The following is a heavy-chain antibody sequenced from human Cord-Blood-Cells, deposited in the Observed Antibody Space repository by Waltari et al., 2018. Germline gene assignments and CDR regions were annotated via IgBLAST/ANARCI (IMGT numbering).Heavy chain of an antibody. CDR2: FDPEDGET. J-gene: IGHJ3*02. V-gene: IGHV1-24*01. D-gene: IGHD6-6*01. Sequence: QVQLVQSGAEVKTPGASVKVSCKVAGYTLTELSMHWVRPAPGKGLEWMGGFDPEDGETIYAQKFQGRVTMTEDTSTDTAYMELSSLRSEDTAVYYCATGLGSSSDAFDIWGQGTMATVSS. CDR1: GYTLTELS. CDR3: ATGLGSSSDAFDI.